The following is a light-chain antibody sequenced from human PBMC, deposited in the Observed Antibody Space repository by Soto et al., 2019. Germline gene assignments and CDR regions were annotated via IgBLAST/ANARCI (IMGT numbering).Light chain of an antibody. J-gene: IGKJ1*01. CDR1: QSVGSN. CDR2: GAS. CDR3: QHYDNWPPRT. Sequence: EIVMTKSPSTLSVSPGDRATLSCWAGQSVGSNLAWYQQRPGQAPRLLIYGASTRATGISVRFSGSGSGTEFTLTISSLQSEDFAVYYCQHYDNWPPRTFGQGTKVDIK. V-gene: IGKV3-15*01.